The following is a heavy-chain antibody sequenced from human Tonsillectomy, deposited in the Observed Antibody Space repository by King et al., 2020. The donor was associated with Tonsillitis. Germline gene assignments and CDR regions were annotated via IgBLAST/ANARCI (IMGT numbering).Heavy chain of an antibody. CDR2: INPSGGST. CDR1: GYTFTSYY. D-gene: IGHD3-16*01. CDR3: AREGTTGGIDY. V-gene: IGHV1-46*03. J-gene: IGHJ4*02. Sequence: VQLVQSGAEVKKPGASVKVSCTASGYTFTSYYMHWVRQAPGQGLEWMGIINPSGGSTSYAQKFQGRVTMTRDTSTSTVYMELSSLRSEDTAVYYCAREGTTGGIDYWGQGTLVTVSS.